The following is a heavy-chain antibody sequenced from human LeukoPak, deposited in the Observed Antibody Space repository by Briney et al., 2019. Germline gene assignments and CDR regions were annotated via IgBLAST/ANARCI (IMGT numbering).Heavy chain of an antibody. Sequence: GGSLRLSCAASGFTVSSNYMSWVRQAPGKGLEWVSVIYSGGSTYYADSVKGRFTISRDNSKSTLYLQMNSLRAEDTAVYYCARAAAGKSYYYGMDVWGQGTTVTVSS. J-gene: IGHJ6*02. V-gene: IGHV3-53*01. D-gene: IGHD6-19*01. CDR3: ARAAAGKSYYYGMDV. CDR1: GFTVSSNY. CDR2: IYSGGST.